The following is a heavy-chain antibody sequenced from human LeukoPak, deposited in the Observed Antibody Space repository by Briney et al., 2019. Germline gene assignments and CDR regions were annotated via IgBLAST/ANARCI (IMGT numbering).Heavy chain of an antibody. Sequence: PSETLSLTCTVSGGSISGYYWSWIRQPPGKGLEYIGYIYYSGSTKNNPSLKSPVTISVDTSKHQFSLKLSSVTAADTAVYYCAKHRGAAGWRSFDIWGQGTMVTVSS. V-gene: IGHV4-59*12. CDR1: GGSISGYY. J-gene: IGHJ3*02. D-gene: IGHD6-13*01. CDR3: AKHRGAAGWRSFDI. CDR2: IYYSGST.